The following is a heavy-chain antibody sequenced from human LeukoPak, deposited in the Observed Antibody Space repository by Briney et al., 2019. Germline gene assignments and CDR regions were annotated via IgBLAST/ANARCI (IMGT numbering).Heavy chain of an antibody. D-gene: IGHD2-15*01. V-gene: IGHV1-2*02. CDR2: INPNSGGT. CDR3: ARDLSGGALGAFDI. J-gene: IGHJ3*02. CDR1: GYIFTAYY. Sequence: ASVKVSCKASGYIFTAYYTHWLRQAPGQGLELMGWINPNSGGTSFALNFQSRVTLTRDTSISTVYMELSRLRSDDTAVYYCARDLSGGALGAFDIWGQGAMVTVSS.